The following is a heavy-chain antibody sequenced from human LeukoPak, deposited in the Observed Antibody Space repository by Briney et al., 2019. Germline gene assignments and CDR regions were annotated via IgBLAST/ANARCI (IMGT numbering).Heavy chain of an antibody. J-gene: IGHJ4*02. D-gene: IGHD3-22*01. Sequence: GSLRLSCAASGFTFSNYWMSWIRQPPGKGLEWIGSIYYSGSTYYNPSLKSRVTISVDTSKNQFSLKLSSVTAADTAVYYCARDIYDSSGYYYGVDYWGQGTLVTVSS. CDR2: IYYSGST. V-gene: IGHV4-39*07. CDR3: ARDIYDSSGYYYGVDY. CDR1: GFTFSNYW.